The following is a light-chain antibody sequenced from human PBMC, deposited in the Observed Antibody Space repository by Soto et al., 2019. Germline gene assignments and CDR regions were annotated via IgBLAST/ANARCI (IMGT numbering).Light chain of an antibody. V-gene: IGKV3-11*01. J-gene: IGKJ1*01. CDR2: DSY. Sequence: EISLTQSPATLSLSPGERDTLSCRASQSISRYLAWYQQKPGQSPMLLIYDSYNRATGIPARFSGSGSGTDFTLTISSLEPEDFAVYYCQQCSDWPPKWTLGHVTQLDIK. CDR3: QQCSDWPPKWT. CDR1: QSISRY.